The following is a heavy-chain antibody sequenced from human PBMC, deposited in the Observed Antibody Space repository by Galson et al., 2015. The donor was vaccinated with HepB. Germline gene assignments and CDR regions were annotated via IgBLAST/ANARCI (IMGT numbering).Heavy chain of an antibody. Sequence: SLRLSCAASGFIFTNYVMNWVRQAPGKGLEWVSTISGGSGDRTYYADSAKGRFTISRDNSKNTLYLQANSLGVEDTVIYYCAKYLAGSCPGRRAFDNWGQGTMLIVSS. CDR3: AKYLAGSCPGRRAFDN. V-gene: IGHV3-23*01. CDR2: ISGGSGDRT. CDR1: GFIFTNYV. J-gene: IGHJ3*02. D-gene: IGHD2-2*01.